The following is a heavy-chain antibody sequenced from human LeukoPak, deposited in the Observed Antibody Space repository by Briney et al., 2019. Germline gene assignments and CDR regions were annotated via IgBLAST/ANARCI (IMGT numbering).Heavy chain of an antibody. CDR2: IYYSGST. J-gene: IGHJ4*02. Sequence: SETLSLTCTVSGGSISTHYWSWIRQPPGKGLEWIGYIYYSGSTYYNPSLKSRVTISVDTSKNQFSLKLSSVTAADTAVYYCARTRDYDSSGYNYDLNVGDYWGQGTLVTVSS. CDR1: GGSISTHY. D-gene: IGHD3-22*01. V-gene: IGHV4-59*08. CDR3: ARTRDYDSSGYNYDLNVGDY.